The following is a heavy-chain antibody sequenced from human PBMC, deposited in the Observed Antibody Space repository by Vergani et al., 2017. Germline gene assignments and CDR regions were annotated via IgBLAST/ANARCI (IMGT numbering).Heavy chain of an antibody. J-gene: IGHJ4*02. Sequence: QVQVVQSGAEVKKSGASVKVSCKTSGYTFSNYYMHWVRQAPGQGLEWMGIINPSGGHTNYAQKFQGRVTMTWDTSTSTVYMDLSSLRSEDTAIYYCARGDYGILTGYRYWGQGTLVTVSA. CDR3: ARGDYGILTGYRY. CDR1: GYTFSNYY. D-gene: IGHD3-9*01. V-gene: IGHV1-46*03. CDR2: INPSGGHT.